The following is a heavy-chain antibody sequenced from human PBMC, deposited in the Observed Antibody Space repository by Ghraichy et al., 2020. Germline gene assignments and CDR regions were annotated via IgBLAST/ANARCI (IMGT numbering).Heavy chain of an antibody. V-gene: IGHV3-15*01. J-gene: IGHJ4*02. Sequence: GGSLRLSCAASGLTFSNAWMSWARKAPGKGLEWVGRIKSKTDGGTTDYAAPVNGRLTISSDDSKNSLYLQMNSLKTEDTAVYYCTTTYYGSGSVYWGQGTLVTVSS. D-gene: IGHD3-10*01. CDR2: IKSKTDGGTT. CDR3: TTTYYGSGSVY. CDR1: GLTFSNAW.